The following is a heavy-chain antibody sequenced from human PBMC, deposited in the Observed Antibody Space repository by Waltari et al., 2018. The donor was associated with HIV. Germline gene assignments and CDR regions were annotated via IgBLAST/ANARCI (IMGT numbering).Heavy chain of an antibody. Sequence: QVQLVESGGGVVQPGRSLRLSCAASGFTFRSFNIHWVRQAPGKGLEWVALISYDGSNKYYADSVKGRFTISRDDSKNTLYLQMNSLRAEDTAVYYCARGAYSSGWTFDYWGQGTLVTVSS. CDR3: ARGAYSSGWTFDY. V-gene: IGHV3-30*04. D-gene: IGHD6-19*01. CDR1: GFTFRSFN. CDR2: ISYDGSNK. J-gene: IGHJ4*02.